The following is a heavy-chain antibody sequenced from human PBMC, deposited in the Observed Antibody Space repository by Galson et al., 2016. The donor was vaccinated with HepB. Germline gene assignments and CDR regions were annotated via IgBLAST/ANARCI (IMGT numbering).Heavy chain of an antibody. CDR1: GFTFSSYA. D-gene: IGHD2-21*02. CDR2: ISGSGGST. CDR3: ARDRVVCDRDCSTSGYFDL. V-gene: IGHV3-23*01. J-gene: IGHJ2*01. Sequence: SLRLSCAASGFTFSSYAMSWVRQAPGKGLEWVSAISGSGGSTYYADSVKGRFTISRDNSKNTLYLQMDSLRAEDTAVYYCARDRVVCDRDCSTSGYFDLWGGGTLVTVSS.